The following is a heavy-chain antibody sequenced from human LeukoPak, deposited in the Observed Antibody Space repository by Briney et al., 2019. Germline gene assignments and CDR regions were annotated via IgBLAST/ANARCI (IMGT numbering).Heavy chain of an antibody. J-gene: IGHJ4*02. CDR3: AGSGSATPLDY. D-gene: IGHD1-26*01. CDR2: INPNSGGT. Sequence: ASVKVSCKASGYTFTGYYMHWVRQAPGQGLEWMGWINPNSGGTNYAQKSQGRVTMTRDTSISTAYMELSRLRSDDTAVYYCAGSGSATPLDYWGQGTLVTVSS. CDR1: GYTFTGYY. V-gene: IGHV1-2*02.